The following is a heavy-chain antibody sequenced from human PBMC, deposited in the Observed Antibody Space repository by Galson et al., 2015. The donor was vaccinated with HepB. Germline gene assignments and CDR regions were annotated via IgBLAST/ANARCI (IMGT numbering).Heavy chain of an antibody. Sequence: SLRLSCAASGFTFSDYYMSWIRQAPGKGLEWVSYISGSSSYTNYVDSVKGRFTISRDNAKKSLYLQMNSLRAEDTAVYYCARALGYCSGGSCYGSDPWGQGTLVTVSS. CDR1: GFTFSDYY. CDR3: ARALGYCSGGSCYGSDP. V-gene: IGHV3-11*06. D-gene: IGHD2-15*01. J-gene: IGHJ5*02. CDR2: ISGSSSYT.